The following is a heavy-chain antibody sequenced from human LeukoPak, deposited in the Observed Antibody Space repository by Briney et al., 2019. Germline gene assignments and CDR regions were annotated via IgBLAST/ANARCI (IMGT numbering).Heavy chain of an antibody. Sequence: GGSLTLACTPSGLSFSIHYTRWIRQPPGKRLECVANINEDGSHTWRVGSVKGRFTVSRDNARNSLYLQMHSLRVEDTAVYYCTRVIVTVPGYFDYFDFWGQGVLVTVSS. CDR3: TRVIVTVPGYFDYFDF. CDR1: GLSFSIHY. D-gene: IGHD3-9*01. J-gene: IGHJ4*02. CDR2: INEDGSHT. V-gene: IGHV3-7*01.